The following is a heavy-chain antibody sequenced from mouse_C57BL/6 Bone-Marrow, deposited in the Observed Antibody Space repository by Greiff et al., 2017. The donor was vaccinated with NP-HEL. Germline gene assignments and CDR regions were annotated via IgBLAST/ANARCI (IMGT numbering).Heavy chain of an antibody. J-gene: IGHJ2*01. Sequence: VQLQQPGAELVKPGASVKLSCKASGYTFTSYWMQWVKQRPGQGLEWIGEIDPSDSYTNYNQKFKGKATLTVDTSSSTAYMQLSSLTSEDSAVYYCARLATVPDYWGQGTTLTVSS. V-gene: IGHV1-50*01. CDR3: ARLATVPDY. CDR1: GYTFTSYW. D-gene: IGHD1-1*01. CDR2: IDPSDSYT.